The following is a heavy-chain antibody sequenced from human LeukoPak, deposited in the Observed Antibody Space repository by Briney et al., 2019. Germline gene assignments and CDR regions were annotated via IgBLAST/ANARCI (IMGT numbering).Heavy chain of an antibody. CDR3: ARERDDFWSGYYRDPHPFDY. Sequence: GSSVKVSCKASGGTFSSYAISWVRQAPGQGLEWMGGIIPIFGTANYAQKFQGRVTITTDESTSTAYMELSSLRSEDTAVYYCARERDDFWSGYYRDPHPFDYWGQGTLVTVSS. V-gene: IGHV1-69*05. J-gene: IGHJ4*02. CDR1: GGTFSSYA. CDR2: IIPIFGTA. D-gene: IGHD3-3*01.